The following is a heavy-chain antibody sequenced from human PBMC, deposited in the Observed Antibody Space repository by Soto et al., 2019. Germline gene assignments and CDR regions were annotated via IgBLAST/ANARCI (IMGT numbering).Heavy chain of an antibody. D-gene: IGHD3-10*01. Sequence: GASVKVSGKASGFTFTSSAVQWVRQARGQRLEWIGWIVVGSGNTNYAQKFQERVTITRDMSTSTAYMELSSLGSEDTAVYYCAADHTGLMDGSGSYYYYYYYGMDVWGEGTTVTVSS. J-gene: IGHJ6*04. CDR1: GFTFTSSA. CDR2: IVVGSGNT. V-gene: IGHV1-58*01. CDR3: AADHTGLMDGSGSYYYYYYYGMDV.